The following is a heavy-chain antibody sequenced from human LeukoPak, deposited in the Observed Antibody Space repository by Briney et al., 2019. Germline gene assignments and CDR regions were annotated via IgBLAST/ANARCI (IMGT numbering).Heavy chain of an antibody. CDR3: AKDQQGRGYSSSSYFDL. CDR1: GFTFSSYA. D-gene: IGHD6-13*01. V-gene: IGHV3-23*01. J-gene: IGHJ2*01. CDR2: ISGSGGST. Sequence: PGGSLRLSCAASGFTFSSYAMSWVRQAPGKGLEWVSAISGSGGSTYYADSVKGRFTISRDNSKNTLYLQMNSLRAEDTAVYYCAKDQQGRGYSSSSYFDLWGRGTLVTVSS.